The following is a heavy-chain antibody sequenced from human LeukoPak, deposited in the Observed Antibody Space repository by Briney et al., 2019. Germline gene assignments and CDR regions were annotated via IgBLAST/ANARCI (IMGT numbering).Heavy chain of an antibody. V-gene: IGHV3-21*01. D-gene: IGHD5-12*01. CDR3: ARVVDIGRFDP. CDR2: ISTSSSYI. J-gene: IGHJ5*02. CDR1: GFTFSSYS. Sequence: PGGSLRLSCAASGFTFSSYSMNWVRQAPGKGPEWVSSISTSSSYIYYADSVKGRFTISRDNAKNSLYLQMNSLRAEDTAVYYCARVVDIGRFDPWGQGTLVTVSS.